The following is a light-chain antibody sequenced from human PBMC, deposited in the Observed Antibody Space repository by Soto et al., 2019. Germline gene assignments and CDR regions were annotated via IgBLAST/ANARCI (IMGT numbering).Light chain of an antibody. Sequence: EIVMTQSPATLSVSPGERVTLSCRASQNIISNLAWYQQKPGQAPRLLIYGASTRATGIPARFSGSGSGTEFTLTISSLQSEDFVIYYCRQYGSSPWTFGQGTKVDIK. CDR1: QNIISN. J-gene: IGKJ1*01. CDR2: GAS. V-gene: IGKV3-15*01. CDR3: RQYGSSPWT.